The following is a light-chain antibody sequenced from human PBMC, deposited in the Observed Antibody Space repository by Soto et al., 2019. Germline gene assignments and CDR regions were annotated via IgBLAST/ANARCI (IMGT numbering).Light chain of an antibody. Sequence: QSALTQPASVSGSPGQSITISCTGTSSDIGTYNYVSWYQLHPGKAPKLMIYGVTNRPSGVSNRFSGSKSGNTASLTISGLPVEDETDYYCSSYTSSNSYVFGTGTKLTVL. CDR2: GVT. CDR3: SSYTSSNSYV. J-gene: IGLJ1*01. V-gene: IGLV2-14*03. CDR1: SSDIGTYNY.